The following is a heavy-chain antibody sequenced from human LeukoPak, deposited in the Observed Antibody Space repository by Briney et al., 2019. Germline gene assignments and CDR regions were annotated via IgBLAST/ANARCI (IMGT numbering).Heavy chain of an antibody. CDR1: GYSITSGYY. Sequence: PSETLSLTCTVSGYSITSGYYWGWIRQPPETGLEWIGSMHYSGSTYYNPSLNSRVTISVDTSKNQFSLKLTSVTAADTAVYYCCGSGWFAGPFGYWGQGALVTDSS. CDR2: MHYSGST. D-gene: IGHD6-19*01. CDR3: CGSGWFAGPFGY. V-gene: IGHV4-38-2*02. J-gene: IGHJ4*02.